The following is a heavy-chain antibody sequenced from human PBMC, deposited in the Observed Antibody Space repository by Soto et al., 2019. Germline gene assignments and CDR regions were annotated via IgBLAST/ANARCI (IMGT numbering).Heavy chain of an antibody. Sequence: PSETLSLTCNVSVVSLTGYHSNWIRQPPGKTLEWIGFAYYSGNVLYNPSFKGRASIRVDRSKNQFSLRLTSVTAADTAVYYCARRLNLGSFDHWGQGTLVTVSS. CDR3: ARRLNLGSFDH. D-gene: IGHD3-10*01. J-gene: IGHJ5*02. V-gene: IGHV4-59*01. CDR1: VVSLTGYH. CDR2: AYYSGNV.